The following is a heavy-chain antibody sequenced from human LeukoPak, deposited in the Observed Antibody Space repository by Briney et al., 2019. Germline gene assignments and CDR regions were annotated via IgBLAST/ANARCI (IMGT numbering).Heavy chain of an antibody. V-gene: IGHV3-74*01. J-gene: IGHJ4*02. CDR1: GFTFSSYW. Sequence: GGSLRLSCAASGFTFSSYWMHWVRQAPGKGLVWVSRVNGDGSSTTYADSVKGRFTISRDNVKNTLYLQMNNLRVEDTAVYYCARDWVSDFWGQGTLVTVSS. D-gene: IGHD3-3*01. CDR3: ARDWVSDF. CDR2: VNGDGSST.